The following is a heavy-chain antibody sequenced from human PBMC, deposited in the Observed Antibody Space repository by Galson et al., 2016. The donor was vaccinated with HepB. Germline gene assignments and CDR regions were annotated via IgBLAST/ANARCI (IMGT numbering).Heavy chain of an antibody. CDR2: ISRSGDST. CDR1: GFTFRNYG. D-gene: IGHD2/OR15-2a*01. CDR3: ARRHEYCPPVGCSVDY. J-gene: IGHJ4*02. V-gene: IGHV3-23*01. Sequence: SLRLSCAASGFTFRNYGMTWVRQAPGKGLEVVSSISRSGDSTDYADSVKGRFTISRDNSKNTLSLQMSSLTEDDTAVYYCARRHEYCPPVGCSVDYWGQGTLVSVSS.